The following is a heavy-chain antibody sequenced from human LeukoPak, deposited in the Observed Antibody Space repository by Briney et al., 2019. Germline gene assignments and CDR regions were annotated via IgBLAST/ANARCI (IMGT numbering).Heavy chain of an antibody. CDR1: GLTLSDHY. J-gene: IGHJ3*02. CDR2: TRNKDHRYTT. V-gene: IGHV3-72*01. Sequence: GGPPRLSCAASGLTLSDHYMVWVRQPPGRGVEWVGRTRNKDHRYTTEYAASVTGRFTISRDESSNPLYLQMNSLKTEDTAVYHCVRGFHSFDIWGQGTMVTVSS. CDR3: VRGFHSFDI. D-gene: IGHD3-3*01.